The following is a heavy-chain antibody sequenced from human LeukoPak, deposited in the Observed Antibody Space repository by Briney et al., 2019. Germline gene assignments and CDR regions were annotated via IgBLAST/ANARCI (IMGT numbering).Heavy chain of an antibody. CDR3: ARAGLMDYVWDY. D-gene: IGHD3-10*02. J-gene: IGHJ4*02. CDR2: IYHSGST. CDR1: GGSISSGGYS. V-gene: IGHV4-30-2*01. Sequence: SETLSLTCVVSGGSISSGGYSWSWIRQPPGKGLEWIGYIYHSGSTYYNPSLKSRVTISVDRSKNQFSLKLSSVTAADTAVYYCARAGLMDYVWDYWGQGTLVTVSS.